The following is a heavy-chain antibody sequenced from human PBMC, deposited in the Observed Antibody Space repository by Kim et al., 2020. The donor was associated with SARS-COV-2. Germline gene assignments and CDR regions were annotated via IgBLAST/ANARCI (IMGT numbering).Heavy chain of an antibody. CDR1: GFIFNKYW. CDR3: ARDPSFGAVDV. CDR2: IHRDGSEE. V-gene: IGHV3-7*01. J-gene: IGHJ6*02. D-gene: IGHD3-16*01. Sequence: GGSLRLSCVASGFIFNKYWMSWVRQAPGKGLEWVAIIHRDGSEEDYIDSVRGRFTISRDDAKSSLSLQMNSLRVEDTGVYYCARDPSFGAVDVWGQGTT.